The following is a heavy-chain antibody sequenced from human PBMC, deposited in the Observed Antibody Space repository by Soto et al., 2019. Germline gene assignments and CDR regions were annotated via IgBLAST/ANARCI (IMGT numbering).Heavy chain of an antibody. CDR3: AKTLYYYDTSGYQ. CDR1: GFTFSSYA. D-gene: IGHD3-22*01. V-gene: IGHV3-23*01. Sequence: GGSLRLSCAASGFTFSSYAMHWVRQAPGKGLEWVSSISGSGGLTYYADSVKGRFSISRDNSKNTLYLQMNSLRAEDTAVYYCAKTLYYYDTSGYQWGQGTLVTVSS. CDR2: ISGSGGLT. J-gene: IGHJ4*02.